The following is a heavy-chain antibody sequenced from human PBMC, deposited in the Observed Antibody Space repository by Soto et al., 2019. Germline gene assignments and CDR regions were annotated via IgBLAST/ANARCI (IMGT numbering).Heavy chain of an antibody. V-gene: IGHV3-7*01. CDR2: IKQDGSEK. D-gene: IGHD3-16*02. CDR3: ARESGDYIWGSYRPDAFDI. Sequence: GGSLRLSCAASGFTFSSYWMSWVRQAPGKGLEWVANIKQDGSEKYYVDSVKGRFTISRDNAKNSLYLQMNSLRAEDTAVYYCARESGDYIWGSYRPDAFDIWGQGTMVTVSS. J-gene: IGHJ3*02. CDR1: GFTFSSYW.